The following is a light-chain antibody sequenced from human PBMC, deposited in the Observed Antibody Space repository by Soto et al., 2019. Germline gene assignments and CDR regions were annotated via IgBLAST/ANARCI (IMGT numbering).Light chain of an antibody. J-gene: IGLJ3*02. CDR2: LNSDGSH. CDR1: SGHSSYA. V-gene: IGLV4-69*01. CDR3: QTWGTGAWV. Sequence: QLVLTQSPSASASLGASVKLTCTLSSGHSSYAIAWYQQQPEKGPRYLMNLNSDGSHSKGDGIPDRFSCSSSGAEHYLTISSLQSEDEADYYCQTWGTGAWVFGGGTKLTVL.